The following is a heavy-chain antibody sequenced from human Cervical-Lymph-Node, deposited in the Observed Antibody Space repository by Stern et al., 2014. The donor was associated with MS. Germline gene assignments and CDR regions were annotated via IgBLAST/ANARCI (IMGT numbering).Heavy chain of an antibody. D-gene: IGHD7-27*01. CDR1: GDSIRSYF. V-gene: IGHV4-59*08. CDR3: ARKADWGDYFDY. Sequence: VQLEESGPGLLKPSETLSLTCTVSGDSIRSYFWTWIRQPLGRTLEWIGYIYYSGSADYNPSLKSRVTMSVDTSNKQFPLKLSSVTAADTAVYYCARKADWGDYFDYWGQGTLVTVSS. J-gene: IGHJ4*02. CDR2: IYYSGSA.